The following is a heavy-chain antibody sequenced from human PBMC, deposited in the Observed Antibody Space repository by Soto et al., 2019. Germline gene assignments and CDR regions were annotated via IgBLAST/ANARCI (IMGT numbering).Heavy chain of an antibody. CDR2: IRSKANSYAT. Sequence: GGSLRLSCAASGFTFSGSAMHWVRQASGKGLEWVGRIRSKANSYATAYAASVKGRFTISRDDSKNTAYLQMNSLKTEDTAVYYCTRQIAVAGDGFADYWGQGTLVTVSS. CDR3: TRQIAVAGDGFADY. J-gene: IGHJ4*02. D-gene: IGHD6-19*01. V-gene: IGHV3-73*01. CDR1: GFTFSGSA.